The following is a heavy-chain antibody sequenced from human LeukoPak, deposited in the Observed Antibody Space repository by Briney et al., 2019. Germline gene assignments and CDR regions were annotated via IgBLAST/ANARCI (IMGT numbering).Heavy chain of an antibody. CDR3: ARAAKYYDILTGQWSTLDALDI. CDR2: IYYSGST. Sequence: SETLSLTCAVYGGSFSDYYWSWIRQPPGKGLEWIGCIYYSGSTNYNPSLQSRVTISVDTSKNRFSLELSSVTAADTAVYYCARAAKYYDILTGQWSTLDALDIWGQGTMATVSS. J-gene: IGHJ3*02. D-gene: IGHD3-9*01. CDR1: GGSFSDYY. V-gene: IGHV4-59*01.